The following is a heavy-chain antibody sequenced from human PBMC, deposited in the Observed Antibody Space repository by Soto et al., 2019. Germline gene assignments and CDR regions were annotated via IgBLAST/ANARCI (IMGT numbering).Heavy chain of an antibody. CDR3: ARGDSGITIFGVVTNAYNWFDP. CDR2: IIPIFGTA. J-gene: IGHJ5*02. CDR1: GGTFSSYA. V-gene: IGHV1-69*13. D-gene: IGHD3-3*01. Sequence: SVKVSCKASGGTFSSYAISWVRQAPGQGLEWMGGIIPIFGTANYAQKFQGRVTITADESTSTAYMELSSLRSEDTAVYYCARGDSGITIFGVVTNAYNWFDPWGQGTLVTVSS.